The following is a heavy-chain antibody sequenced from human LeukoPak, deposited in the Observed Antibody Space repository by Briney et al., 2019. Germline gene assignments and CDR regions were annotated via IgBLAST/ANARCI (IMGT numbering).Heavy chain of an antibody. CDR2: ISGSGDST. Sequence: AGGSLRLSCAVSGFTFSDHYMDWVRQAPGKGLEWVSAISGSGDSTCYADSVKGRFTISRDNSKNTLFLQMNNLGAEDTAVYYCAKSHTYYDSGEARFDYWGQGTLVTVSS. CDR1: GFTFSDHY. V-gene: IGHV3-23*01. CDR3: AKSHTYYDSGEARFDY. D-gene: IGHD3-10*01. J-gene: IGHJ4*02.